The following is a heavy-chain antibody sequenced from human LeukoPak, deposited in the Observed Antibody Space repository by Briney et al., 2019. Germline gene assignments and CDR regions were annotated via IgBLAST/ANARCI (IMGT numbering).Heavy chain of an antibody. J-gene: IGHJ4*02. CDR3: ASPGGGPTDY. CDR1: GYSISSGYY. V-gene: IGHV4-38-2*02. Sequence: SETLSLTCTVSGYSISSGYYWGWIRQPPGKGLEWIGSIYHSGSTYYNPSLKSRVTISVDTPKNQFSLKLSSVTAADTAVYYCASPGGGPTDYWGQGTLVTVSS. D-gene: IGHD3-16*01. CDR2: IYHSGST.